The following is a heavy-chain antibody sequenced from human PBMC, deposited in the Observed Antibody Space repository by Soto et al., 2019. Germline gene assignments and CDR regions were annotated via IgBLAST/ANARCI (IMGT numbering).Heavy chain of an antibody. D-gene: IGHD3-10*01. CDR3: ASDRGLWFGHYYGMDV. Sequence: SETLSLTCTVSGGSISSGDYYWSWIRQPPGKGLEWIGYIYYSGSTYYNPSLKSRVTISVDTSKNQFSLKLSSVTAADTAVYYCASDRGLWFGHYYGMDVWGQGTTVTVSS. J-gene: IGHJ6*02. CDR1: GGSISSGDYY. CDR2: IYYSGST. V-gene: IGHV4-30-4*01.